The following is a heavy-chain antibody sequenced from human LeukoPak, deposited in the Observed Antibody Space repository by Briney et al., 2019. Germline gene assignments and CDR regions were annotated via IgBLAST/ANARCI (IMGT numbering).Heavy chain of an antibody. CDR1: GFTFSSYE. V-gene: IGHV3-48*03. CDR2: ISSSGSTI. Sequence: GGSLGLSCAASGFTFSSYEMNWVRQAPGKGLEWVSYISSSGSTIYYADSVKGRFTISRDNPRNTLYLQMNILRTEDTAVYYCAKEGTPQVSTWYDLWGQGTQVVVSS. J-gene: IGHJ5*02. CDR3: AKEGTPQVSTWYDL. D-gene: IGHD3-10*01.